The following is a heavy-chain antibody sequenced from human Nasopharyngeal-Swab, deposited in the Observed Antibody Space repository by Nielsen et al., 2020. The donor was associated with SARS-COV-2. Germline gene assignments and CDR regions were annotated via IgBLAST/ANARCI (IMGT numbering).Heavy chain of an antibody. CDR1: GFIFSHSG. CDR3: AKATGSYPNGWFDP. CDR2: IGYDGNVK. J-gene: IGHJ5*02. D-gene: IGHD1-26*01. V-gene: IGHV3-30*02. Sequence: GESLKISCAASGFIFSHSGIHWVRQAPGKGLEWVALIGYDGNVKFSADSVKGRFTISRDNSRNTVYLQMNSLRAEDTAVYYCAKATGSYPNGWFDPWGQGTLVTVSS.